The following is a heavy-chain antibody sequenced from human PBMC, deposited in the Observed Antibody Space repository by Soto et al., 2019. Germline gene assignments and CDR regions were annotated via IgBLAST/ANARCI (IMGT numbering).Heavy chain of an antibody. D-gene: IGHD6-19*01. J-gene: IGHJ3*02. CDR2: IYYSGST. V-gene: IGHV4-59*01. Sequence: SETLSLACTVSGGSISSYYWSWIRQPPGKGLEWIGYIYYSGSTNYNPSLKSRVTISVDTSKNQFSLKLSSVTAADTAVYYCARASESSACTDAFHIWGQGTMVTVSS. CDR1: GGSISSYY. CDR3: ARASESSACTDAFHI.